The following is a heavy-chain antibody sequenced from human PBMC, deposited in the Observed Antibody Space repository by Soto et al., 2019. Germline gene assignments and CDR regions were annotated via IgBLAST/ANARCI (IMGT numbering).Heavy chain of an antibody. CDR1: GFTFSDYY. J-gene: IGHJ4*02. CDR2: ISSSTSHT. CDR3: ARGRGAAADYFDF. Sequence: QVQLVESGGGLVKPGGSLRLSCAVSGFTFSDYYMTWIRQPPGKGLEWVSYISSSTSHTNYADSVKGRFTISRDNAKNSLFLQMNSLRAEDTAVYYCARGRGAAADYFDFWGQGTLVTVSS. D-gene: IGHD6-13*01. V-gene: IGHV3-11*05.